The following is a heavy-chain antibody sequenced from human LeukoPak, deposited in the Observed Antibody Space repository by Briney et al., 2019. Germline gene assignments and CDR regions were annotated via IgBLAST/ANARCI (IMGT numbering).Heavy chain of an antibody. CDR3: ARINWNDDPPDY. Sequence: SETLSLTCAVYGGSFSGYYWSWIRQPPGKGLEWIGEINHSGSTNYNPSLKSRVTISVDTSKNQFSLKLSSATAADTAMYYCARINWNDDPPDYWGQGTLVTVSS. J-gene: IGHJ4*02. CDR2: INHSGST. D-gene: IGHD1-1*01. CDR1: GGSFSGYY. V-gene: IGHV4-34*01.